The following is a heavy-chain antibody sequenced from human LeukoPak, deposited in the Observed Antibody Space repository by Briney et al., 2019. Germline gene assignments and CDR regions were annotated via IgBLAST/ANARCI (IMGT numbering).Heavy chain of an antibody. CDR1: GYTFTSFG. Sequence: ASVNVSCKASGYTFTSFGISWVRQARGQGLEWMGWITAYNGNTNYAQKLQGRVTMTTDTYTSTAYMELTSLRYDDTAVYDCARGLRSGYSSSWYRDFDYWGQGTLVTVSS. J-gene: IGHJ4*02. CDR2: ITAYNGNT. CDR3: ARGLRSGYSSSWYRDFDY. V-gene: IGHV1-18*01. D-gene: IGHD6-13*01.